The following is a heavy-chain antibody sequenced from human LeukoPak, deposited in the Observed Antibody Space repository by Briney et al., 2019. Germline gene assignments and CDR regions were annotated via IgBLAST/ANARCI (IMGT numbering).Heavy chain of an antibody. CDR2: INPNSGGS. CDR3: ARFIAVAGTRPSDAFDI. Sequence: PWASVKVSCKASGYTFTGYYMHWVRQAPGQGLEWMGWINPNSGGSNYAQKFQGRVTMTRDTSISTAYMELSRLRSDDTAVYYCARFIAVAGTRPSDAFDIWGQRTMVTVSS. V-gene: IGHV1-2*02. D-gene: IGHD6-19*01. J-gene: IGHJ3*02. CDR1: GYTFTGYY.